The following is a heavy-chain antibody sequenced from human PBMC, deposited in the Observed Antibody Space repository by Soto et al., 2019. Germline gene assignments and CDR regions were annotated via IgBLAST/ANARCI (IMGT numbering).Heavy chain of an antibody. CDR3: AKEGTIAVAGNYYYGMDI. J-gene: IGHJ6*02. D-gene: IGHD6-19*01. CDR2: ISGSGDSA. CDR1: GFIFSDYA. Sequence: EVQLLESGGGLVQPGGSLRLSCAASGFIFSDYAMSWVRQAPGKGLEWVSCISGSGDSAYYADSVKGRFTISRDNSKNTLNLQINSLRAEEKGGYYCAKEGTIAVAGNYYYGMDIWGQGTTVTVSS. V-gene: IGHV3-23*01.